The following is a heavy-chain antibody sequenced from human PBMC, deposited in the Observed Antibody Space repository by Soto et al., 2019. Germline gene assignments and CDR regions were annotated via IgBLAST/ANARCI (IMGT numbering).Heavy chain of an antibody. CDR1: GGSISSSSYY. D-gene: IGHD3-9*01. CDR3: ARRNRYFDWLPTPFDY. V-gene: IGHV4-39*01. CDR2: IYYSGGT. J-gene: IGHJ4*02. Sequence: PSETLSLTCTVSGGSISSSSYYWGWIRQPPGKGLEWIGSIYYSGGTYYNPSLKSRVTISVDTSKNQFSLKLSSVTAADTAVYYCARRNRYFDWLPTPFDYWGQGTLVTVSS.